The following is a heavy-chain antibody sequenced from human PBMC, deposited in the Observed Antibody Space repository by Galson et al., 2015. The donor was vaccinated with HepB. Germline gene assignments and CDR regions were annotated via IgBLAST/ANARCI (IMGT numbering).Heavy chain of an antibody. D-gene: IGHD6-13*01. Sequence: SVKVYCKASGGTFSSYTISWVRQAPGQGLEWMGRIIPILGIANYAQKFQGRVTITADKSTSTAYMELSSLRSEDTAVYYCARLPTIAAAGRSWFDPWGQGTLVTVSS. CDR2: IIPILGIA. CDR1: GGTFSSYT. J-gene: IGHJ5*02. V-gene: IGHV1-69*02. CDR3: ARLPTIAAAGRSWFDP.